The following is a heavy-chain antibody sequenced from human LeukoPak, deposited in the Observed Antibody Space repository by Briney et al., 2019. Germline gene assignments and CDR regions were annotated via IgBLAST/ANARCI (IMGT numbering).Heavy chain of an antibody. CDR2: INLDGGDK. V-gene: IGHV3-7*01. D-gene: IGHD4/OR15-4a*01. J-gene: IGHJ4*02. CDR1: GVTLGNYW. CDR3: ARDYDYSLDY. Sequence: GGSLRLSCAASGVTLGNYWMSWVRQAPGKGLEWVANINLDGGDKSYVGPVKGRFTISRDNAKNSLYLQMNSLGAEDTAVYYCARDYDYSLDYWGQGTLVTVSS.